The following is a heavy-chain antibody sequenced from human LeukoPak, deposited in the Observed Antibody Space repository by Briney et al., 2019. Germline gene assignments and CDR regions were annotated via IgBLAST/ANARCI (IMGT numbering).Heavy chain of an antibody. CDR3: ARETEVPGGRSWDF. D-gene: IGHD6-19*01. Sequence: SETLSLTCTVSGGSISSYFWTWIRQPAGKGLEWIGRIHPSGTTNHNPSLKSRVIMSLDMSNNQFSLKVRSVTAADTAVYYCARETEVPGGRSWDFWGQGTLVTVSS. J-gene: IGHJ4*02. V-gene: IGHV4-4*07. CDR1: GGSISSYF. CDR2: IHPSGTT.